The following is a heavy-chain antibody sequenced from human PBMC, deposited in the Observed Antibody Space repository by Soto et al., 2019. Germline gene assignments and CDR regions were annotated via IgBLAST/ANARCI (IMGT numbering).Heavy chain of an antibody. CDR3: ASRYGGTLAY. D-gene: IGHD4-17*01. J-gene: IGHJ4*02. CDR1: GGSISSYY. Sequence: SETLSLTCTVSGGSISSYYWSWIRQPPGKGLEWIGYIYYSGSTNYNPSLKSRVTISVDTSKNQFSLKLSSVTAADTAVYYCASRYGGTLAYWGQGTLVIGSS. V-gene: IGHV4-59*08. CDR2: IYYSGST.